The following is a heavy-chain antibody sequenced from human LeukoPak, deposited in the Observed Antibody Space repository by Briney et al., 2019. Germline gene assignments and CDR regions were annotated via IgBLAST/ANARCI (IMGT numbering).Heavy chain of an antibody. CDR3: ARDSRPLTYYYDSSGTYNWFDP. D-gene: IGHD3-22*01. CDR2: INPHSGDT. J-gene: IGHJ5*02. CDR1: GYTFTSYA. V-gene: IGHV1-2*06. Sequence: ASVKVSCKASGYTFTSYAMHWVRQAPGQGLEWMGRINPHSGDTNYAQKFQGRVTMTRDTSISTAYMELSRLRSDDTAVYYCARDSRPLTYYYDSSGTYNWFDPWGQGTLVTVSS.